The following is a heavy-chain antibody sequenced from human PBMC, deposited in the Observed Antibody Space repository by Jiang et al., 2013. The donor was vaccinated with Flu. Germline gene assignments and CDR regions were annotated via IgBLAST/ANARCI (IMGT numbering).Heavy chain of an antibody. J-gene: IGHJ4*02. CDR2: IYYSGST. CDR3: ARADYRRALTHF. Sequence: GPGLVKPSQTLSLTCTVSGGSISSGGYYWSWIRQHPGKGLEWIGYIYYSGSTYYNPSLKSRVTISVDTSKNQFSLKLNSVTAADTAVYYCARADYRRALTHFGGQGTLVTVSS. V-gene: IGHV4-31*03. D-gene: IGHD4-11*01. CDR1: GGSISSGGYY.